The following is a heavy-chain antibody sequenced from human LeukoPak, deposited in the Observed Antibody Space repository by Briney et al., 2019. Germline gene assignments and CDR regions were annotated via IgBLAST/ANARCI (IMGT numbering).Heavy chain of an antibody. D-gene: IGHD3-22*01. CDR1: GLTIRYYW. CDR3: SYFDTSPGHSLDI. V-gene: IGHV3-7*01. CDR2: LKQEGGEK. Sequence: GGSLSVTCAACGLTIRYYWMSWVSPAPGKGRAWVANLKQEGGEKYYADSVKGRFTISRDNAENSLNLQVNSMEGVDRAVSDVSYFDTSPGHSLDICGGGTMVTVSS. J-gene: IGHJ3*02.